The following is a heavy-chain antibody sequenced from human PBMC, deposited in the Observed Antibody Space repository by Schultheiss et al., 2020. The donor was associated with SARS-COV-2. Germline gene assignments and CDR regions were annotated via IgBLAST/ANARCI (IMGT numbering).Heavy chain of an antibody. CDR1: GYTFTSYG. CDR3: AREAFTMVRGARAYYYYYYMDV. CDR2: ISAYNGNT. Sequence: ASVKVSCKASGYTFTSYGISWVRQAPGQGLEWMGWISAYNGNTNYAQKLQGRVTMTTDTSTSTAYMELRSLRSDDTALYHCAREAFTMVRGARAYYYYYYMDVWGKGTTVTVSS. D-gene: IGHD3-10*01. J-gene: IGHJ6*03. V-gene: IGHV1-18*01.